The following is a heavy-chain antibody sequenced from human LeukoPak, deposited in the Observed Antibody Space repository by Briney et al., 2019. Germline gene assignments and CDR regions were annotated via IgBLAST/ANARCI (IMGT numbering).Heavy chain of an antibody. CDR2: INPNSGGT. CDR3: ARAGRVSIVVVPAASLPDY. CDR1: GYTFTGYY. D-gene: IGHD2-2*01. V-gene: IGHV1-2*02. Sequence: GASVKVSCKASGYTFTGYYMHWVRQAPGQGLEWMGWINPNSGGTNYAQKFQGRVTMTRDTSISTAYMELSRLRSDDTAVYYCARAGRVSIVVVPAASLPDYWGQGTLVTVSS. J-gene: IGHJ4*02.